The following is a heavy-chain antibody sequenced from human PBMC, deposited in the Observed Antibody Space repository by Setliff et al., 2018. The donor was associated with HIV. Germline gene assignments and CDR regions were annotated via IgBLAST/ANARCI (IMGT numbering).Heavy chain of an antibody. Sequence: PSETLSLTCTLSGFSISSDGFYWDWIRQRPGKGLEWIGYIFGSGITYYNPSLKSRLRISIDTSANQFSVELSSVTAADTALYFCARVPNWVEAPFAFDVWGLGTMVTVSS. V-gene: IGHV4-31*03. CDR2: IFGSGIT. CDR1: GFSISSDGFY. J-gene: IGHJ3*01. D-gene: IGHD7-27*01. CDR3: ARVPNWVEAPFAFDV.